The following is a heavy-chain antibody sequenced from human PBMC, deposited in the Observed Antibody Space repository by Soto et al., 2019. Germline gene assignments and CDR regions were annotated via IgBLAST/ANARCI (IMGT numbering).Heavy chain of an antibody. Sequence: WWSXRLSCSVSVFTVIILGIHWFRHAPGKGLEHVSTLSSNGIGTYYADSVKGRFTFSRYTSKNTFYLQMSSLRTEDTAVYYCVKDMGTAEVGLRYTYGLDVWGLGTTVKVYS. D-gene: IGHD1-20*01. CDR1: VFTVIILG. CDR2: LSSNGIGT. V-gene: IGHV3-64D*06. J-gene: IGHJ6*01. CDR3: VKDMGTAEVGLRYTYGLDV.